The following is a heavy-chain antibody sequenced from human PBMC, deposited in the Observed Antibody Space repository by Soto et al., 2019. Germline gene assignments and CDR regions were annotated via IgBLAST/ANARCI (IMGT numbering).Heavy chain of an antibody. J-gene: IGHJ5*02. Sequence: GGSVRLSCATSGFAFSSYWMHWVRPAPGKGLVWVSRVNSDGSSASYADSVKGRFTISRHNAKNTPYLQMNSLRAEDTAVYYCASQATATITWGQGTLVTVSS. D-gene: IGHD5-12*01. CDR3: ASQATATIT. CDR1: GFAFSSYW. CDR2: VNSDGSSA. V-gene: IGHV3-74*01.